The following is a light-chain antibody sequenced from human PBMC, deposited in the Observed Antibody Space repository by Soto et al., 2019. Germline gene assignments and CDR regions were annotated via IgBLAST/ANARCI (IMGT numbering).Light chain of an antibody. CDR3: CSYAGSITFYV. Sequence: QSVLTQPASVSGSPGQSITISCTGTSSDIGTYNLVSWYQQHPGKAPKLMIYKGSERPSGVSNRFSGSKSGNTASLTISGLQAEDEADYYCCSYAGSITFYVFGTGTKVTVL. V-gene: IGLV2-23*01. J-gene: IGLJ1*01. CDR1: SSDIGTYNL. CDR2: KGS.